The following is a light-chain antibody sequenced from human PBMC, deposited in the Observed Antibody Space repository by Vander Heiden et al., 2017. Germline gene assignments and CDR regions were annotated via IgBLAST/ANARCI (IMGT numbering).Light chain of an antibody. CDR2: SLD. V-gene: IGLV1-44*01. J-gene: IGLJ1*01. Sequence: QSGLPPPPSASGTPGPRVTISCSGSSLNIGSTTVNWYQLVPGTAPKLLIQSLDQRPSWVPGRFSASKSGTSASLAVCGLQSEDEADYYCAAYDGILATYLFGTGTEVSVL. CDR3: AAYDGILATYL. CDR1: SLNIGSTT.